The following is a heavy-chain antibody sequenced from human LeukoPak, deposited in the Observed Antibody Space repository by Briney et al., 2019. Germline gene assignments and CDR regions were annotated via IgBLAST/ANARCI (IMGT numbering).Heavy chain of an antibody. J-gene: IGHJ4*02. CDR3: ARAPWSVVTPVEY. CDR2: IYYSGST. V-gene: IGHV4-59*08. CDR1: GGSISSYY. Sequence: PSETLSLTCTVSGGSISSYYWSWIRQPPGKGLEWIGYIYYSGSTNYNPSLKSRVTISVDTSKNQFSLKLSSVTAADTAVYYCARAPWSVVTPVEYWGQGTLVTVSS. D-gene: IGHD4-23*01.